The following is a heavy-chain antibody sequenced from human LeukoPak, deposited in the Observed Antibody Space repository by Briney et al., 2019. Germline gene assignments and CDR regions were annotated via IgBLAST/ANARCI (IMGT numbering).Heavy chain of an antibody. V-gene: IGHV3-7*03. CDR1: GFHFSNSW. Sequence: GSLRLSFAASGFHFSNSWMSLVRQAPGKGLGGVARIKEDGSEKYYVDSVKGRFAISRDNAKNSLYLQMNSLRAEDTAVYYCARKDCSGGRCHKLDYWGQGTLVTVSS. J-gene: IGHJ4*02. D-gene: IGHD2-15*01. CDR2: IKEDGSEK. CDR3: ARKDCSGGRCHKLDY.